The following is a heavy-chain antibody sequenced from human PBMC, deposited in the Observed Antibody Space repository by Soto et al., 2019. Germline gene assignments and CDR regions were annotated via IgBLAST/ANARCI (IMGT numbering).Heavy chain of an antibody. CDR1: GYTFTSYA. CDR2: ITAGNGNT. V-gene: IGHV1-3*05. D-gene: IGHD1-1*01. CDR3: ASSRIKLEPDGRAC. Sequence: QVQLVQSGAEEKKPGASVKVSCKASGYTFTSYAIHWVRQAPGQRLEWMGWITAGNGNTKYSQKFQGRVTITRDTSVSTAYVAQSSLRSEGTAVYYCASSRIKLEPDGRACWGQGTRVT. J-gene: IGHJ6*02.